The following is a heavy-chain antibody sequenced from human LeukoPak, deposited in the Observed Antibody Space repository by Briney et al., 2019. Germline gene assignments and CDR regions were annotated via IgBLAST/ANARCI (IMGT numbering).Heavy chain of an antibody. Sequence: GGSLRLSCAASGFTVSSNYMSWVRQAPGKGLEWVSSISSSSSYIYYADSVKGRFTISRDNAKNSLYLQMNSLRAEDTAVYYCARNYCSSTSCWFDPWGQGTLVTVSS. CDR1: GFTVSSNY. V-gene: IGHV3-21*01. CDR2: ISSSSSYI. CDR3: ARNYCSSTSCWFDP. D-gene: IGHD2-2*01. J-gene: IGHJ5*02.